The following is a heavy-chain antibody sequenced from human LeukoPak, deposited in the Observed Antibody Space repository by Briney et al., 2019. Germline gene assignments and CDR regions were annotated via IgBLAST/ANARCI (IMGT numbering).Heavy chain of an antibody. J-gene: IGHJ4*02. D-gene: IGHD3-10*01. CDR1: GFTFTRFW. CDR2: INVEGTTT. CDR3: TRGGEEPFDY. Sequence: GGSLRLSCAGSGFTFTRFWMHWVRQAPGKGPVWVARINVEGTTTTYADSVEGRFTISRDENTLYLQMNHLRVDDTAVYYCTRGGEEPFDYWGRGTLVTVSP. V-gene: IGHV3-74*01.